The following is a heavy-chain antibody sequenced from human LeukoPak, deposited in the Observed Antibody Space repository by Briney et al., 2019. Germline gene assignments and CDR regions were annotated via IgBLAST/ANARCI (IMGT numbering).Heavy chain of an antibody. J-gene: IGHJ4*02. D-gene: IGHD2-2*01. CDR2: IYYSGST. Sequence: SETLSLTCTVSGGSISRYYWSWTRQPPGKGLEWIGHIYYSGSTNHNPSLRSRVTISVDTSKNQFSLKLSSVTAADTAVYYCARGKYQLDYWGQGTLATVSS. CDR3: ARGKYQLDY. CDR1: GGSISRYY. V-gene: IGHV4-59*08.